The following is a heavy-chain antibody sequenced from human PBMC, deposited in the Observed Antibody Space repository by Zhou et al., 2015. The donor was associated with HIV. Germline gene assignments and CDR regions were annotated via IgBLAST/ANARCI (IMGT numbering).Heavy chain of an antibody. CDR2: IIPIFGTA. CDR3: ARVWNWNDPDYYYGMDV. Sequence: QVQLVQSGAEVKKPGSSVKVSCKASGGTFSSYAISWVRQAPGQGLEWMGGIIPIFGTANYAQKFQGRVTITADESTSTAYMELSSLRSEDTAVYYCARVWNWNDPDYYYGMDVWGQGTTVTVSS. D-gene: IGHD1-1*01. V-gene: IGHV1-69*01. CDR1: GGTFSSYA. J-gene: IGHJ6*02.